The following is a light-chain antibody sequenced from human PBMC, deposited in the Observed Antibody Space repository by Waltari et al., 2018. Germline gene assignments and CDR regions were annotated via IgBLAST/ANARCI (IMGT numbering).Light chain of an antibody. V-gene: IGLV2-23*02. CDR1: SSDVGSYNL. CDR3: CSYAGSSTWV. Sequence: QSALTQPASVSGSPGQSITISCTATSSDVGSYNLVSWYQQHPGKAPKLVTYEVTKRPSVVSTRFSGSKSCNTASLTISGLQAEDEADYCCCSYAGSSTWVFGGGTKLTVL. CDR2: EVT. J-gene: IGLJ3*02.